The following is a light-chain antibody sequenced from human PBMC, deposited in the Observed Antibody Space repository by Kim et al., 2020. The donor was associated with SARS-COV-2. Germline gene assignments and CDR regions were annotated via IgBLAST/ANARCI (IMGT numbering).Light chain of an antibody. V-gene: IGLV3-1*01. CDR2: QDS. J-gene: IGLJ2*01. Sequence: SYELTQPPSVSVSPGQTASITCSGDKSGDKYACWYQQKPGQSPVLVIYQDSKRPSGIPERFSGSNSGNTATLTISGTQAMDEADYYCQAWDSSTVVFGRGTQLTFL. CDR1: KSGDKY. CDR3: QAWDSSTVV.